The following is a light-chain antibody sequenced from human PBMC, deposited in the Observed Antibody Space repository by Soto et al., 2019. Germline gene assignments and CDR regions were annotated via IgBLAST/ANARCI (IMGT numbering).Light chain of an antibody. J-gene: IGKJ1*01. V-gene: IGKV1-17*01. CDR3: QQYNSYSWT. CDR2: DAS. Sequence: DIQMTQSPSSLSASVGDRVTITCRASQGIRDDLGWYQQKPGKAPKLLIYDASSLESGVPSRFSGSGSGTEFTLTISSLQPDDFATYYCQQYNSYSWTFGQGTKVDI. CDR1: QGIRDD.